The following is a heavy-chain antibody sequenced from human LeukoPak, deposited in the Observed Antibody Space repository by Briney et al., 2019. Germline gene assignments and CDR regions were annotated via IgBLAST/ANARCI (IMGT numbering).Heavy chain of an antibody. CDR1: GGSISSYY. CDR3: ARHGFGELTH. J-gene: IGHJ4*02. Sequence: SETLSLTCTVSGGSISSYYWSWIRQPPGKGLEWIGYIYYSGSTNYNPSLKSRVTISVDTPKNQFSLKLSSVTAADTAVYYCARHGFGELTHWGQGTLVTVSS. D-gene: IGHD3-10*01. CDR2: IYYSGST. V-gene: IGHV4-59*08.